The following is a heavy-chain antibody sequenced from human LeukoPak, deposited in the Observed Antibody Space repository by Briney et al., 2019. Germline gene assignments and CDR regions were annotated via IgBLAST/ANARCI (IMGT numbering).Heavy chain of an antibody. CDR2: IALNDDDT. V-gene: IGHV3-23*01. J-gene: IGHJ4*02. Sequence: PGGSLRLSCAVSGFFFAGYGMTWLRQAPGKGLERVSGIALNDDDTDYADSVRGRFTISRDNFQSSLYLQMNSLRAEDTAVYYCARLILTGVPTRGYFDSWGQGTLVTVSS. CDR3: ARLILTGVPTRGYFDS. CDR1: GFFFAGYG. D-gene: IGHD3-9*01.